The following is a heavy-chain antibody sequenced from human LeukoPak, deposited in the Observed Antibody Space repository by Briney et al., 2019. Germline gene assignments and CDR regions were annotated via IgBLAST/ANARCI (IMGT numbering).Heavy chain of an antibody. Sequence: PGGSLRLSCAASGFTFSGYWMHWVRQAPGMGLVWVSGINSDGSSTSYADSVRGRFTISRDNAKNTLYLQMNSLRAEDAAVYYCARAAQGWDYWGQGTPVTVSS. J-gene: IGHJ4*02. CDR1: GFTFSGYW. V-gene: IGHV3-74*01. D-gene: IGHD2-15*01. CDR2: INSDGSST. CDR3: ARAAQGWDY.